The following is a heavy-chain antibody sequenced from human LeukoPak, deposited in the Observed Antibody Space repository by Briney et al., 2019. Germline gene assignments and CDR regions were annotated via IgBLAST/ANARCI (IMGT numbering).Heavy chain of an antibody. CDR1: GYTFTSYD. CDR2: MNPNSGNT. D-gene: IGHD6-13*01. V-gene: IGHV1-8*01. Sequence: ASVKVSCKASGYTFTSYDINWVRQATGQGLEWMGWMNPNSGNTGYAQKFQGRVTMTRNTSISTAYMELSSLRSEDTAVYYCARDQGIAAAGTFDYWGQGTLVTVSS. CDR3: ARDQGIAAAGTFDY. J-gene: IGHJ4*02.